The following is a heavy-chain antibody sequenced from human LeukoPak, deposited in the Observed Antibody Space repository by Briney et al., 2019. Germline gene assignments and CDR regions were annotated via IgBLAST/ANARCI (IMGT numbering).Heavy chain of an antibody. D-gene: IGHD6-6*01. CDR3: ARGDIAARYYYYGMDV. CDR2: ISSSGTTV. J-gene: IGHJ6*02. Sequence: GGSLRLSCAASGFTLSSYEMNWVRQAAGKGLEWVSYISSSGTTVYADSVKGRFTISRDSAKNSLYLQMSSLRAEDTAVYYCARGDIAARYYYYGMDVWGQGTTVTVSS. CDR1: GFTLSSYE. V-gene: IGHV3-48*03.